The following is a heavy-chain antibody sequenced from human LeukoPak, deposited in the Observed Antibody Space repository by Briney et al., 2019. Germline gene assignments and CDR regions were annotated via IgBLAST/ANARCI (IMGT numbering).Heavy chain of an antibody. CDR2: ISGSGGKT. CDR3: ARVDVVVPAALFMYYYYGMDV. D-gene: IGHD2-2*01. Sequence: QPGGSLRLSCAASGFTFSSYFMSWVRQAPGKGLEWVSSISGSGGKTYYTDSVKGRFTISRDNSKNMLYLQMNSLRAEDTAVYYCARVDVVVPAALFMYYYYGMDVWGQGTTVTVSS. V-gene: IGHV3-23*01. J-gene: IGHJ6*02. CDR1: GFTFSSYF.